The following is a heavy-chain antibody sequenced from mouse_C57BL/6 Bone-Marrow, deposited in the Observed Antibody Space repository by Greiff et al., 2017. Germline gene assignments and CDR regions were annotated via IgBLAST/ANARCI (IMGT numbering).Heavy chain of an antibody. D-gene: IGHD1-1*01. CDR3: ARDRYYGSSYWYFDV. CDR1: GYSITSGYY. CDR2: ISYDGSN. V-gene: IGHV3-6*01. Sequence: EVQLQESGPGLVKPSQSLSLTCSVTGYSITSGYYWNWIRQFPGNKLEWMGYISYDGSNNYNPSLKNRISITRDTSKNQFFLKLNSVTTEDTATYYCARDRYYGSSYWYFDVWGTGTTVTVSS. J-gene: IGHJ1*03.